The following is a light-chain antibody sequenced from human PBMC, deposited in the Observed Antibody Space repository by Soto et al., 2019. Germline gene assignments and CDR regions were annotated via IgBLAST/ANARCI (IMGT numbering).Light chain of an antibody. J-gene: IGKJ4*01. CDR3: QQYDSSRPLT. V-gene: IGKV3-20*01. CDR1: QSVSSSY. Sequence: EIVLTQSPGTLSLSPGERATLSCRASQSVSSSYLAWYQQKPGQTPRLIIYGASSRATGIPDRFSGSGSGTDFTLTTGRLEPEDFAVYYCQQYDSSRPLTFGGGTKVEI. CDR2: GAS.